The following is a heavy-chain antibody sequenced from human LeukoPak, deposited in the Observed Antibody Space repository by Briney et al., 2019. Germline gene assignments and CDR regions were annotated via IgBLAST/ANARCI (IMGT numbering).Heavy chain of an antibody. V-gene: IGHV1-69*05. J-gene: IGHJ4*02. CDR2: IIPIFGTA. Sequence: ASVKVSCKASGGTFSSYAISWVRQAPGQGLEWMGRIIPIFGTANYAQKFQGRATITTDESTSTAYMELSSLRSEDTAVYYCASLHCSGGSCYFYWRQGTLVTVSS. D-gene: IGHD2-15*01. CDR1: GGTFSSYA. CDR3: ASLHCSGGSCYFY.